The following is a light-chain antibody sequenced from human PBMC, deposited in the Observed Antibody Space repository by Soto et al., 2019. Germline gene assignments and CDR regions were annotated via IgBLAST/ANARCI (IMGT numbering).Light chain of an antibody. CDR1: QSVSSSY. CDR2: GAS. J-gene: IGKJ5*01. Sequence: EIVLTQSPGTLSVSPGDRATLSCRASQSVSSSYLAWYQEKPGQAPRLLIYGASRRASGIPDRFSGSGSGTDFTLTISRLEPEDFAVYYCQQYGSSPPITFGQGTRLE. CDR3: QQYGSSPPIT. V-gene: IGKV3-20*01.